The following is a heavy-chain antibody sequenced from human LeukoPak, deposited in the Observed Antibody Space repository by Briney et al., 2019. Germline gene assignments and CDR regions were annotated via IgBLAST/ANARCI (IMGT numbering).Heavy chain of an antibody. Sequence: SETLSHTCTLSGYSISSGYYWGWIRQPPGKGLEWIGSIYHSGSTYYNPSLKSRVTISVDTSKNQFSLKLSSVTAADTAVYYCARDFRDAFDIWGQGTMVTVSS. V-gene: IGHV4-38-2*02. D-gene: IGHD3-10*01. CDR3: ARDFRDAFDI. J-gene: IGHJ3*02. CDR2: IYHSGST. CDR1: GYSISSGYY.